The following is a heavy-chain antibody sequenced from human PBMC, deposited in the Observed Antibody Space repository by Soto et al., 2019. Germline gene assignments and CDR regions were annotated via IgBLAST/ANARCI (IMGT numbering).Heavy chain of an antibody. CDR3: ARGQQLAPYYYGMDV. Sequence: SETLSLTCTVSGDSITSGDYYWSWISKHPGRGLEWIGYIFYSESTYHNPSLQSRVTILIDTSKNEFSLRLRSVTAADTAVYFCARGQQLAPYYYGMDVWGQGTTVTVSS. V-gene: IGHV4-31*03. J-gene: IGHJ6*02. CDR1: GDSITSGDYY. CDR2: IFYSEST. D-gene: IGHD6-13*01.